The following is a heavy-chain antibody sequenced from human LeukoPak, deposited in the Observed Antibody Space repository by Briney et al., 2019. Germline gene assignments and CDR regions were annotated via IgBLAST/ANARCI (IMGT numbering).Heavy chain of an antibody. J-gene: IGHJ4*02. Sequence: GGSLRLSCAASGFTFSSYSMNWVRQAPGKGLEWVAFIRYDGSNKYYAVSVKGRFTISKDNSKNTLYLQMNRLRAEDTAVYYCAKDGTYFGSGSYSSREDYWGQGTLVTVSS. CDR3: AKDGTYFGSGSYSSREDY. CDR2: IRYDGSNK. V-gene: IGHV3-30*02. D-gene: IGHD3-10*01. CDR1: GFTFSSYS.